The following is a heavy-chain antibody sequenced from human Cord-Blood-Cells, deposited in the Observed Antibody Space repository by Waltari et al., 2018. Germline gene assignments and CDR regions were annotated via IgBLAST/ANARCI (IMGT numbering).Heavy chain of an antibody. J-gene: IGHJ2*01. CDR1: GSTFSSYA. Sequence: QVQLVESGGGVVQPGRYLRLSCAAAGSTFSSYAIHWVRQAPGKGLEWVAVISYDGSNKYYADSVKGRFTISRDNSKNTLYLQMNSLRAEDTAVYYCASSKLGIRRYFDLWGRGTLVTVSS. D-gene: IGHD7-27*01. CDR2: ISYDGSNK. CDR3: ASSKLGIRRYFDL. V-gene: IGHV3-30-3*01.